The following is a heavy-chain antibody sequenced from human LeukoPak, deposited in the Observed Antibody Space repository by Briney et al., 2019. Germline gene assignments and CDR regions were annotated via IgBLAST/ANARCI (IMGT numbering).Heavy chain of an antibody. CDR2: ISSGGSYI. Sequence: GGSLRLSCAAAGFTFSSFSMDWVRQAPGKGLEWVSSISSGGSYIYYADSVKGRFTISRDNAKNSLFLQMDSLRAEDTAVYYCARFNSFGDIVLEPFDYWGQGTLVTVSS. CDR1: GFTFSSFS. J-gene: IGHJ4*02. CDR3: ARFNSFGDIVLEPFDY. D-gene: IGHD2-15*01. V-gene: IGHV3-21*01.